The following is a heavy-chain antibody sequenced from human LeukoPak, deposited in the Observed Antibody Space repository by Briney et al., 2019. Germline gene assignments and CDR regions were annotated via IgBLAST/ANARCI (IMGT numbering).Heavy chain of an antibody. Sequence: GGSLRLSCKGSGYSFTSYWIGWVRRMPGKGLEWMGIIYPGDSDTRYSPSFQGQVTISADKSINTAYLQWNSLKASDTAIYYCARSRDWNYDLWGRGTLVTVSS. CDR2: IYPGDSDT. J-gene: IGHJ4*02. CDR3: ARSRDWNYDL. V-gene: IGHV5-51*01. CDR1: GYSFTSYW. D-gene: IGHD1-7*01.